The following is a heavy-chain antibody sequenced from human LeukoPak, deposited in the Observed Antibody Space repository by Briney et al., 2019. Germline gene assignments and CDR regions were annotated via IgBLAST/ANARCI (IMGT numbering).Heavy chain of an antibody. J-gene: IGHJ3*02. Sequence: PSETLSLTCTVSGGSISGYYWSWIRQPPGKGLEWIGYIYYTGSTKYNPSLKSRVTISLDTSKKQFSLKLTSVTAADTAVYSCARTRRGYTYGFRSRELLKAFDIWGQGTVVTVSS. CDR2: IYYTGST. CDR3: ARTRRGYTYGFRSRELLKAFDI. V-gene: IGHV4-59*01. D-gene: IGHD5-18*01. CDR1: GGSISGYY.